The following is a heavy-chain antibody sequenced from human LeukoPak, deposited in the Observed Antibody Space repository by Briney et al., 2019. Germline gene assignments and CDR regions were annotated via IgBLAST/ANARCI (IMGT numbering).Heavy chain of an antibody. CDR1: GFTFDTYA. D-gene: IGHD4-23*01. J-gene: IGHJ4*02. V-gene: IGHV3-23*01. CDR2: IAAGGGGI. CDR3: ARYVPPTTMATRFFDC. Sequence: GGSLRLSCAASGFTFDTYALTWARQAPGKGLEWVSVIAAGGGGIQYAESVEGRFIISRDNSKKTLYLRMNNLRAEDTAIYYCARYVPPTTMATRFFDCWGQGTLVTVSS.